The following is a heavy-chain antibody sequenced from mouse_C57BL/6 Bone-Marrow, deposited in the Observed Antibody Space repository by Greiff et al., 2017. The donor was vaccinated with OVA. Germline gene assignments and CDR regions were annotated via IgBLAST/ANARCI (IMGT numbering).Heavy chain of an antibody. Sequence: ESGPGLVKPSQSLSLTCSVTGYSITSGYYWNWIRQFPGNKLEWMGYISYDGSNNYNPSLKNRISITRDPSKNQFFLKLNSVTTEDTATYYCARELLRDYAMDYWGQGTSVTVSS. D-gene: IGHD1-1*01. J-gene: IGHJ4*01. CDR2: ISYDGSN. CDR3: ARELLRDYAMDY. V-gene: IGHV3-6*01. CDR1: GYSITSGYY.